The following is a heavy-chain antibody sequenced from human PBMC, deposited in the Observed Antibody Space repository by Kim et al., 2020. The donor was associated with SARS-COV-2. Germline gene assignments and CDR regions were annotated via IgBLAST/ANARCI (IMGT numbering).Heavy chain of an antibody. D-gene: IGHD3-3*01. J-gene: IGHJ4*02. CDR1: GYSFTSYW. CDR3: ARLDRGVTIFEPSHYYFDY. Sequence: GASLQISCNGSGYSFTSYWIGWVRQMPGKGLEWMGIIYPGDSDTRYSPSFQGQVTISADKSISTAYLQWSSLKASDTAMYYCARLDRGVTIFEPSHYYFDYWGQGTLVTVSS. V-gene: IGHV5-51*01. CDR2: IYPGDSDT.